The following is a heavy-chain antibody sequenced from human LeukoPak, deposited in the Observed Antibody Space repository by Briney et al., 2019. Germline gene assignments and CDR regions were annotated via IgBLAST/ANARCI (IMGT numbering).Heavy chain of an antibody. CDR1: GFTFSDYY. CDR2: ISSTGGII. J-gene: IGHJ4*02. CDR3: AGRQTQYGEPLNFNF. Sequence: GGSLRLSCAASGFTFSDYYMSWIRQAPGKGLEWVSYISSTGGIICYADSVKGRFTISRDNAKSSLYLQMSSLRAEDTAVYYCAGRQTQYGEPLNFNFWGQGTLVTVSS. D-gene: IGHD4-17*01. V-gene: IGHV3-11*01.